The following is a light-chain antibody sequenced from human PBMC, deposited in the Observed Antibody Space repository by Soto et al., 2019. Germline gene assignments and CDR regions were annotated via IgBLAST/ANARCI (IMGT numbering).Light chain of an antibody. CDR1: SSNIGSNY. V-gene: IGLV1-47*01. J-gene: IGLJ1*01. Sequence: QSVLTQPPSASGTPGQRVNISCSGSSSNIGSNYVYWYRQFPGTAPKLLIQRNNQRPSGVPARFSGSKSGTSASLAISGLRSEDEADYYCAAWDDGLFVFGSGTKLTVL. CDR3: AAWDDGLFV. CDR2: RNN.